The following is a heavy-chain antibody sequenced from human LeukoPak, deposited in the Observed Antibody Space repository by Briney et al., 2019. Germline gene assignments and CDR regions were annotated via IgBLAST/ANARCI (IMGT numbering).Heavy chain of an antibody. V-gene: IGHV4-4*02. CDR3: ARLAAAGPRRPFDY. CDR1: GGSISSSNW. D-gene: IGHD6-13*01. J-gene: IGHJ4*02. Sequence: PSETLSLTCAVSGGSISSSNWWSCVRQPPGKGLEWIGEIYHSGSTNYNPSLKSRVTISVDKSKIRFSLKLSSVTAADTAVYYCARLAAAGPRRPFDYWGQGTLVTVSS. CDR2: IYHSGST.